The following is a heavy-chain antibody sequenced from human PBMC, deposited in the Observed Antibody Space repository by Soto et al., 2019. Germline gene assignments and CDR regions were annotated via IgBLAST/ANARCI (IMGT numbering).Heavy chain of an antibody. CDR1: GFTFSDYY. D-gene: IGHD2-15*01. V-gene: IGHV3-11*01. CDR3: TSGVAASHFYYYYMDV. J-gene: IGHJ6*03. Sequence: QVQLVESGGGLVKPGGSVRLSCAASGFTFSDYYMSWIRQAPGKGLEWVSYISGSGSTIYYADSVKGRFTISRDNAKNSLHLQMNSLRAEDTAVYYCTSGVAASHFYYYYMDVWGKGTTVTVSS. CDR2: ISGSGSTI.